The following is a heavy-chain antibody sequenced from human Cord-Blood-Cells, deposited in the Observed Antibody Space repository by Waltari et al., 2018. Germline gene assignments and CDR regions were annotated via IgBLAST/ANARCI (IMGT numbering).Heavy chain of an antibody. D-gene: IGHD5-18*01. CDR2: IYPGDSDT. V-gene: IGHV5-51*01. Sequence: EVQLVQSGAEVKKPGESLTISCKGSGYSFTSYWIGWVRPMPRKGLQWMGIIYPGDSDTRYSPSFQGQVTISADKSISTAYLQWSSLKASDTAMYYCARHLLFGYSYGDAFDIWGQGSMVTVSS. J-gene: IGHJ3*02. CDR1: GYSFTSYW. CDR3: ARHLLFGYSYGDAFDI.